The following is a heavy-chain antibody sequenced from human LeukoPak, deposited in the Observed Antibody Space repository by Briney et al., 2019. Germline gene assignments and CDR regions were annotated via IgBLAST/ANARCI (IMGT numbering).Heavy chain of an antibody. CDR2: IHYRGHT. Sequence: SETLSLTCTVSGGSIDSSSYYWGWIRQPPGKGLEWIGNIHYRGHTYFNPSLKSRVTISVYTSKNQFSLKLSSVTAADTAVYYCARLKYYYDSSGYRAEYFQRWGQGTLGTVSS. V-gene: IGHV4-39*07. CDR3: ARLKYYYDSSGYRAEYFQR. J-gene: IGHJ1*01. D-gene: IGHD3-22*01. CDR1: GGSIDSSSYY.